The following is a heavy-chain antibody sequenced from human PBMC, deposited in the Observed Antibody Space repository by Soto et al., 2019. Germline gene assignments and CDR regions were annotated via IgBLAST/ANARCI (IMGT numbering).Heavy chain of an antibody. CDR2: VSYDGITK. Sequence: GGSLRLSCAASGFTFRSYPMHWVRQAPGKGLEWVAIVSYDGITKYADSVKDRFTISRDNSNNTLFLQMNSLRTEDTAVYYCTKEGLFWSGSFDSWGQGTLVTVSS. CDR1: GFTFRSYP. J-gene: IGHJ4*02. CDR3: TKEGLFWSGSFDS. V-gene: IGHV3-30-3*02. D-gene: IGHD3-3*01.